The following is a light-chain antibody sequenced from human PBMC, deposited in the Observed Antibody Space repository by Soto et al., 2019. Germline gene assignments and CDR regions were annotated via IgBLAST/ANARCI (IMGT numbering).Light chain of an antibody. J-gene: IGLJ1*01. CDR1: SSDVGGYHY. V-gene: IGLV2-11*01. CDR2: DVN. Sequence: QSALTQPRSVSGSPGQSVTISCTGTSSDVGGYHYVSWYQHHPGKAPKLVIFDVNRRPSGVPHRFSGSKSDNTASLTISGLQAEDEADYYCCSYVGSYNYVFGTGTKVTVL. CDR3: CSYVGSYNYV.